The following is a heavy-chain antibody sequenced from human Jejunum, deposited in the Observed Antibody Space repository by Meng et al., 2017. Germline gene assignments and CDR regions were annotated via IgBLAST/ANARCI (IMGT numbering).Heavy chain of an antibody. J-gene: IGHJ4*02. D-gene: IGHD3/OR15-3a*01. CDR2: IKGDGSNP. CDR1: GFTFSNYW. Sequence: EVQLVGSGGGLVQPGGSLRLSCAGSGFTFSNYWMHWVRQAPGKGLVWVSRIKGDGSNPVYADSVKGRFTISTDNAKNTLYLQMNNLRSEDTALYFCISNVDRGLNWGQGTLVTVSS. V-gene: IGHV3-74*01. CDR3: ISNVDRGLN.